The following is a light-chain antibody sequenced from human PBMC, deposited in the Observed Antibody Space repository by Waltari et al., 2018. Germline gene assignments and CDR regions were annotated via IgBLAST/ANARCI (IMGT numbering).Light chain of an antibody. CDR2: AAS. V-gene: IGKV1-9*01. J-gene: IGKJ4*01. CDR3: QQLNSYPL. Sequence: DSQLTQSPSFLPASVVDSVPITCRASQGTSSYLAWYQQKPGKAPKPLIYAASTLQSGVPSRFSGSGSGTEFTLTISSLQPEDFATYYCQQLNSYPLFGGGTKVEIK. CDR1: QGTSSY.